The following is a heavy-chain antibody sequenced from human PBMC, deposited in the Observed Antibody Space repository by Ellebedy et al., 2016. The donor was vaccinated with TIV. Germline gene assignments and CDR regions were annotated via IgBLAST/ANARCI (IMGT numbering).Heavy chain of an antibody. CDR2: INHIGST. CDR3: ARAYGSGSYYFDY. Sequence: SETLSLXXAVYGGSFTDYYWTWIRQPPGKGLEWIGEINHIGSTNYNPSLESRLTISVDTSKNQFSLRLTSVTAADTAVYYCARAYGSGSYYFDYWGQGTLVTVSS. V-gene: IGHV4-34*01. D-gene: IGHD3-10*01. J-gene: IGHJ4*02. CDR1: GGSFTDYY.